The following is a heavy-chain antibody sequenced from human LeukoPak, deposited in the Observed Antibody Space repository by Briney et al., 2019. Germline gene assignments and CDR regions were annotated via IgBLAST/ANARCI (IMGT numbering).Heavy chain of an antibody. CDR1: GYTFTTYW. J-gene: IGHJ5*02. Sequence: GESLKISCKTSGYTFTTYWIGWVRQMPGKGLEWMGIIYPGDSDTRYSPSFQGQVTISADKSISTAYLQWSSLKASDTAMYYCARLRSGVSENWFDPWGQGTLVTVSS. CDR2: IYPGDSDT. CDR3: ARLRSGVSENWFDP. V-gene: IGHV5-51*01. D-gene: IGHD2-15*01.